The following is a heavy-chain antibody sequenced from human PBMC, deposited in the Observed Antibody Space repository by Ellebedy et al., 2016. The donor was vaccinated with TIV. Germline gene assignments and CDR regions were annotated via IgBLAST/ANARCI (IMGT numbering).Heavy chain of an antibody. CDR1: GYTFTSYG. Sequence: AASVKVSCKASGYTFTSYGISWVRHAPGQGLERMGWISGHDGDTNYAQKLQGRVTMTTDTSTSTAYMELRSLRSDDTAVYYCARDQQQLVIHNYYGLDVWGQGTTVTVSS. CDR2: ISGHDGDT. V-gene: IGHV1-18*04. CDR3: ARDQQQLVIHNYYGLDV. J-gene: IGHJ6*02. D-gene: IGHD6-13*01.